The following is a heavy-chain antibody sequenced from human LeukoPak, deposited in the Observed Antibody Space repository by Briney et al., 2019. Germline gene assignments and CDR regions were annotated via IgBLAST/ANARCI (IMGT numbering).Heavy chain of an antibody. D-gene: IGHD2-15*01. CDR1: GYTFTSYY. CDR3: ARVDCSGGSCELDYGMDV. V-gene: IGHV1-46*01. Sequence: ASVKVSCKASGYTFTSYYMHWVRQAPGQGLEWMGIINPSGGSTSYAQKFQGRVTMTRDTSTSTVYMELSSLRSEDTAVYYCARVDCSGGSCELDYGMDVWGQGTTVTVSS. J-gene: IGHJ6*02. CDR2: INPSGGST.